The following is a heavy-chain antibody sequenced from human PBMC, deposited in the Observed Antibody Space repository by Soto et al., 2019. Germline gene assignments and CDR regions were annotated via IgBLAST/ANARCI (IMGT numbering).Heavy chain of an antibody. CDR3: ARDVYSSSWYITYYYYYGMDV. J-gene: IGHJ6*02. V-gene: IGHV1-18*01. Sequence: APVEVTCKACGYSFASYGRSWVRQAPGQGLEFMGWISAYNGNTNYAQKLQGRVTMTTDTSTSTAYMELRSLRSDDTAVYYCARDVYSSSWYITYYYYYGMDVWGQGTPVTVS. D-gene: IGHD6-13*01. CDR1: GYSFASYG. CDR2: ISAYNGNT.